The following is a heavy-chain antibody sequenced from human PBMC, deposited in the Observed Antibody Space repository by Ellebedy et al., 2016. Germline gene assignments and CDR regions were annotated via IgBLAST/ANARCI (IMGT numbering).Heavy chain of an antibody. J-gene: IGHJ3*02. CDR2: ISYDGSNK. V-gene: IGHV3-30-3*01. Sequence: GGSLRLXXAASGFTFSSYAMHWVRQAPGKGLEWVAIISYDGSNKYYADSVKGRFTISRDNSKNTLYLQMNSLRAEDTAVYYCARDKGEQWLPRRASAFDIWGQGTMVTVSS. CDR1: GFTFSSYA. CDR3: ARDKGEQWLPRRASAFDI. D-gene: IGHD6-19*01.